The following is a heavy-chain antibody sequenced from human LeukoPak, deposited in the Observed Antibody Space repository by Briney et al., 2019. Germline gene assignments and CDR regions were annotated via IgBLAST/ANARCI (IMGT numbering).Heavy chain of an antibody. V-gene: IGHV4-34*01. D-gene: IGHD1-26*01. Sequence: SETLSLTCAVYGGSFSGYYWSWIRQPPGKGLEWIGEINHSGSTNYNPSLKSRVTISVDTSKNQFSLKLSSVTAADTAVYYCARDPQLRTRSYYYYYMDVWGKGTTVTVSS. CDR2: INHSGST. CDR1: GGSFSGYY. CDR3: ARDPQLRTRSYYYYYMDV. J-gene: IGHJ6*03.